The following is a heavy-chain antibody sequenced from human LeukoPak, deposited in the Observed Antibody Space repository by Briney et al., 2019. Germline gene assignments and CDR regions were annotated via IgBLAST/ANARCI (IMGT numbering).Heavy chain of an antibody. CDR2: LSGSSSST. CDR3: AKGSNYDFWSGARYFDY. J-gene: IGHJ4*02. V-gene: IGHV3-23*01. D-gene: IGHD3-3*01. Sequence: GGSLRPSCAASGFTFSRNAMSWVRQAPGKGLEWVSALSGSSSSTYYADSVKGRFTISRDNSKNTLYLQMNSLRAEDMAVYYCAKGSNYDFWSGARYFDYWGQGTLVTVSS. CDR1: GFTFSRNA.